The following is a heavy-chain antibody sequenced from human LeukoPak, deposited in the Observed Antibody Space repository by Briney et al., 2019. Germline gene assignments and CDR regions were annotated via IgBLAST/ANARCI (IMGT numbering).Heavy chain of an antibody. CDR2: ISDTGSTI. V-gene: IGHV3-48*02. CDR1: GFTLSSYS. Sequence: GGSLRLSCVASGFTLSSYSMNWVRQAPGKGLEWVSYISDTGSTIAYADSVKGRFTMSRDEAKNSLHLQMNSLRDEDTAVYYCTRRFDSWGQGVLVTVSS. J-gene: IGHJ4*02. CDR3: TRRFDS.